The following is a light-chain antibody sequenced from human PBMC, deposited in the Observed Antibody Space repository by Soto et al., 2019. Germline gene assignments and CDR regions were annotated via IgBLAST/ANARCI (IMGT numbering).Light chain of an antibody. Sequence: EIVMTQFPATLSVSPGARAPLSCRASQSVSSNLAWYQQKPGQAPRLLIYGASTRATGIPARFSGSGSGTEFTLTISSLQSEDFAVYYCQQYNNWLWTFGQGTKVDIK. CDR1: QSVSSN. CDR2: GAS. J-gene: IGKJ1*01. CDR3: QQYNNWLWT. V-gene: IGKV3-15*01.